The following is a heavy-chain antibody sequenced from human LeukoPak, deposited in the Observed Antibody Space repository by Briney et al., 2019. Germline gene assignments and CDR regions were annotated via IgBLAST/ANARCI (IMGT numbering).Heavy chain of an antibody. CDR1: GYTFTGYY. V-gene: IGHV1-46*01. CDR3: ARDNSVGDYAWWFDP. J-gene: IGHJ5*02. CDR2: ISPSGTTT. Sequence: ASVKVSCKAPGYTFTGYYMHWVRQAPGQGLEWMGLISPSGTTTNYAQKFRGRVTMTRDLSTSTDYMELSSLRSDDTAVYFCARDNSVGDYAWWFDPWGQGTLVTVSS. D-gene: IGHD1-26*01.